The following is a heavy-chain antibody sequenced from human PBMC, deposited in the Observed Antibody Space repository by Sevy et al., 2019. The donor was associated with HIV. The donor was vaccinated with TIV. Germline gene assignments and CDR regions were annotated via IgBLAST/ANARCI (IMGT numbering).Heavy chain of an antibody. J-gene: IGHJ4*02. CDR3: ARSSSWRPAFDY. V-gene: IGHV4-34*01. CDR2: INHSGST. CDR1: GGSFSGYY. Sequence: SETLSLTCAVYGGSFSGYYWSWIRQPPGKGLEWIGEINHSGSTNYNPSLKSRVTISVDTSKNQFSLKLSSVTAADTAVYYCARSSSWRPAFDYWGQRTLVTVSS. D-gene: IGHD6-13*01.